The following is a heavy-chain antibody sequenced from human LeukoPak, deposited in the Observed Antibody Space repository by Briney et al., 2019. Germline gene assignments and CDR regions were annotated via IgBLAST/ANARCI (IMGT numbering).Heavy chain of an antibody. CDR1: GFTFNNYV. CDR2: IIPSGGRT. D-gene: IGHD2-2*01. J-gene: IGHJ4*02. Sequence: PGGSLRLSCEASGFTFNNYVMSWVRQAPGKGLEWVSSIIPSGGRTNYAESVKGRFTISRDNAKNSLYLQMNSLRAEDTAVYYCARDCSSTSCFDYWGQGTLVTVSS. CDR3: ARDCSSTSCFDY. V-gene: IGHV3-23*01.